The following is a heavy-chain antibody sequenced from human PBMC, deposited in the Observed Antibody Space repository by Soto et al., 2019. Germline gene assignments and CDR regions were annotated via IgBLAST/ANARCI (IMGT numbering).Heavy chain of an antibody. CDR1: GYTFTGYY. CDR3: ARDPAGFLLVGATKLLYGMDV. J-gene: IGHJ6*02. Sequence: GASVKVSCKASGYTFTGYYMHWVRQAPGQGLEWIGWINPNSGGTNYAQKFQGWVTMTRDTSISTAYMELSRLRSDDTAVYYCARDPAGFLLVGATKLLYGMDVWGQGTTVTV. CDR2: INPNSGGT. D-gene: IGHD1-26*01. V-gene: IGHV1-2*04.